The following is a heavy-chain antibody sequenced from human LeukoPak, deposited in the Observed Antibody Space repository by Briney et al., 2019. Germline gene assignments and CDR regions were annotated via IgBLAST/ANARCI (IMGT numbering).Heavy chain of an antibody. CDR3: AKEHGSSWYLVEYYFDY. Sequence: GSLRLSCAASGFTFSSYAMSWVRQAPGKGLEWVSAISGSGSSTYYADSVKGRFTISRDNSKNTLYLQMKSLRAEDTAVYYCAKEHGSSWYLVEYYFDYWGQGTLVTVSS. D-gene: IGHD6-13*01. V-gene: IGHV3-23*01. J-gene: IGHJ4*02. CDR1: GFTFSSYA. CDR2: ISGSGSST.